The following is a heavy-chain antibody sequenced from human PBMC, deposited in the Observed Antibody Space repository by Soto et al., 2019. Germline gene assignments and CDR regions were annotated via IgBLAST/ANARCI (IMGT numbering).Heavy chain of an antibody. CDR2: IRGDGTRT. CDR3: ARVIMDV. CDR1: GFTFSTYW. V-gene: IGHV3-74*01. Sequence: GGSLRLSCAASGFTFSTYWMHWVRQGPGKGLVWVSRIRGDGTRTNYADSVRGRFTVSRDNAKNSLYLQMNSLRDEDTAVYYCARVIMDVWGQGTTVTVSS. J-gene: IGHJ6*02.